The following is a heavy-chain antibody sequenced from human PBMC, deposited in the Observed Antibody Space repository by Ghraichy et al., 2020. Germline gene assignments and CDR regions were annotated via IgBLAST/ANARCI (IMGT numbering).Heavy chain of an antibody. J-gene: IGHJ4*02. D-gene: IGHD6-13*01. Sequence: GGSLRLSCAASGFNFFNYAVNWVRQAPGKGLEWVATIRGRDATTEYAESVKGRFTISRDNSKNTLYLEMNSLRTEDTAVYYCARSRPGSSWYFEDMWGQGTLVTVSS. V-gene: IGHV3-23*01. CDR3: ARSRPGSSWYFEDM. CDR1: GFNFFNYA. CDR2: IRGRDATT.